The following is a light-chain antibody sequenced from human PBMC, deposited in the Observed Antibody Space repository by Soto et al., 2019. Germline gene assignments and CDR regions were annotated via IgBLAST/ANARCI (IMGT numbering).Light chain of an antibody. CDR2: SSS. CDR3: QQYNSSPLT. CDR1: QTVSNN. J-gene: IGKJ4*01. Sequence: EIVMTQSPATLSVSPGERATLSCRASQTVSNNLAWYQQKPGQAPRLLFYSSSTRATGVPARFSGSRSGTDFTLTISSLQSEDFAVYYCQQYNSSPLTFGGGTKVETK. V-gene: IGKV3-15*01.